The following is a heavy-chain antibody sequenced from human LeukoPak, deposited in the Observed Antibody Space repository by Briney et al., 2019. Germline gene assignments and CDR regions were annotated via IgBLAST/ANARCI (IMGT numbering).Heavy chain of an antibody. CDR1: GGSISSSNW. Sequence: PSGTLSLTCAVSGGSISSSNWWSWVRQPPGKGLEWIGYIYHSGSTNYNPSLQSRVTISVDTSKNQLSLNLNSVTAADTAVYYCARGGAARLHFQNWGQGTLVTVSS. CDR2: IYHSGST. D-gene: IGHD6-6*01. CDR3: ARGGAARLHFQN. V-gene: IGHV4-4*02. J-gene: IGHJ1*01.